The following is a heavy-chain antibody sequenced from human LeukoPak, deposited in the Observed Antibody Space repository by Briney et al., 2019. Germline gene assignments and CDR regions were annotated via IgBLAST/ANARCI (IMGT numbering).Heavy chain of an antibody. CDR3: ARKNSGGWYFDY. CDR1: GGSISTYY. D-gene: IGHD6-19*01. J-gene: IGHJ4*02. Sequence: PSETLSLTCTVSGGSISTYYYSWIRQPAGKGLEGIGRIYSSGSTNYNPSLKSRVTMSVETSKNQFSLILSSVTASDTAVYYCARKNSGGWYFDYWGQGTLVTVSS. V-gene: IGHV4-4*07. CDR2: IYSSGST.